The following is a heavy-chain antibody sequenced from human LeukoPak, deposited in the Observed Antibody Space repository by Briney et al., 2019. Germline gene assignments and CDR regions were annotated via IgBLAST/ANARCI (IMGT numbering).Heavy chain of an antibody. J-gene: IGHJ4*02. D-gene: IGHD4/OR15-4a*01. Sequence: GGSLRLSCAASGFTFSSYGMHRVRQAPGKGLEWVALISYDGNNEYYTDSVKGRFTIFRDNSKNTLYLQMNSLRAEDTAVYYCAKDMVNYYFDYWGQGTLVTVSS. V-gene: IGHV3-30*18. CDR1: GFTFSSYG. CDR2: ISYDGNNE. CDR3: AKDMVNYYFDY.